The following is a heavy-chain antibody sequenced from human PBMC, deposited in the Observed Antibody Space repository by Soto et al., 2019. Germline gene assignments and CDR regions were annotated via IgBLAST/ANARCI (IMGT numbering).Heavy chain of an antibody. Sequence: EVQLVESGGGLVQPGGSLRLSCAASGFTFSNYWMSWVRQAPGKGLEWVANIKQDGTEKNYVDSVRGRFTLSRDNAKNSPDLQLNSLEAEDAAVYYCASVAIWGQGTLVTVSS. CDR2: IKQDGTEK. V-gene: IGHV3-7*01. D-gene: IGHD5-12*01. J-gene: IGHJ4*02. CDR1: GFTFSNYW. CDR3: ASVAI.